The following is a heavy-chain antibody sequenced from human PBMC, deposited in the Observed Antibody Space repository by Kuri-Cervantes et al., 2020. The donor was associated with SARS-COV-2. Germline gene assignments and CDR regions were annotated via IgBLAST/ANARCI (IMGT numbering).Heavy chain of an antibody. Sequence: GESLKISCAASGFTFSSYAMTWVRQAPGKGLEWVSGLGGSGDVTYYAVSVKGRFTISRDNSNNTLYLQMNSLRGEDTAVYYCAKLFGVVVAGTLDYWGQGTLVTVSS. CDR1: GFTFSSYA. CDR3: AKLFGVVVAGTLDY. J-gene: IGHJ4*02. CDR2: LGGSGDVT. V-gene: IGHV3-23*01. D-gene: IGHD2-15*01.